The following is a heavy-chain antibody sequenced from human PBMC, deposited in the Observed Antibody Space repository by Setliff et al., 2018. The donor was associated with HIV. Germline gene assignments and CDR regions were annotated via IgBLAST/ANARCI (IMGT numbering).Heavy chain of an antibody. D-gene: IGHD3-3*01. CDR1: GGSISSSSYY. Sequence: SETLSLTCTVSGGSISSSSYYWGWVRQPPGKGLEWIGSVYYSGTTYYNPSLTSRVTISVDTSENQFSLKLTSVTAADTALYYCARHFSIFGVTIISNDAFDIWGRGTVVTVSS. CDR2: VYYSGTT. J-gene: IGHJ3*02. CDR3: ARHFSIFGVTIISNDAFDI. V-gene: IGHV4-39*01.